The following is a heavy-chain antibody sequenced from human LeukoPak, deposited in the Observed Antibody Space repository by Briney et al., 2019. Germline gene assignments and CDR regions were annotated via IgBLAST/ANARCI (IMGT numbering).Heavy chain of an antibody. D-gene: IGHD5-24*01. CDR3: TTGLATIRHYYYGMDV. V-gene: IGHV3-15*01. J-gene: IGHJ6*02. Sequence: PGGSLRLSCAASGFTFSNAWMSWVRQAPGKGLKGFVHIKSKTDGETTDFAATVNGTFTISRDKSKNTLYLQMNSLKTEDTAVYYCTTGLATIRHYYYGMDVWDQGTTVIVSS. CDR2: IKSKTDGETT. CDR1: GFTFSNAW.